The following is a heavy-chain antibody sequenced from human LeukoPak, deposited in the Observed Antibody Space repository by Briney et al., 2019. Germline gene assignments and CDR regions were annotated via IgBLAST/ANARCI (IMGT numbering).Heavy chain of an antibody. CDR3: ARGVEPLAANTLAY. V-gene: IGHV3-53*01. Sequence: GGSLSFSCAASGFTVITNDMTWVRQAPGKGLERVSVLYSDGNTKYADSVQGRFTISRDNSKNTLYLEMNSLSPDDTAVYYCARGVEPLAANTLAYWGQGTLVTVSS. CDR2: LYSDGNT. D-gene: IGHD1-14*01. CDR1: GFTVITND. J-gene: IGHJ4*02.